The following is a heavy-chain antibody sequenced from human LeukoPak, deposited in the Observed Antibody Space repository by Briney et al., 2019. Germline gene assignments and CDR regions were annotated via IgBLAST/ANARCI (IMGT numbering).Heavy chain of an antibody. V-gene: IGHV4-59*08. CDR2: IYYGGST. CDR1: GGSISSYY. CDR3: AGHATRLVGATVGSNWFAP. J-gene: IGHJ5*02. D-gene: IGHD1-26*01. Sequence: PSETLCLSCTASGGSISSYYWSWIRQAPGKGLEWVWYIYYGGSTYYNPSLKSRVTISGDTSKNKFSLKMSSVTAADTAVYYCAGHATRLVGATVGSNWFAPSSQGTLVTASS.